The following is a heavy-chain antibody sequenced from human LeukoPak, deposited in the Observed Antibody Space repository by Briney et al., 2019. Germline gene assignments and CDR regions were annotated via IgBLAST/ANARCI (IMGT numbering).Heavy chain of an antibody. CDR3: AEDLLFGASYSFDY. J-gene: IGHJ4*02. CDR1: GFTFSNYG. D-gene: IGHD3-16*01. Sequence: PGSSLRLSCAASGFTFSNYGMHWVRQAPGKGLEWVALISYDGSNKYYADSVKGRFTISRDNSKNTMYLQMNSLRTEDAAVYYCAEDLLFGASYSFDYWGQGTLVTVSS. CDR2: ISYDGSNK. V-gene: IGHV3-30*18.